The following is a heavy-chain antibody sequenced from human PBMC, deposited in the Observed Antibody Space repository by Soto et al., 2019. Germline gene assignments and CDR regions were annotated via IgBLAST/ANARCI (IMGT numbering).Heavy chain of an antibody. CDR2: IYSGGNT. D-gene: IGHD2-2*01. CDR3: ARVMPPFDP. J-gene: IGHJ5*02. CDR1: GFAVNSND. V-gene: IGHV3-53*01. Sequence: GESLKISCAASGFAVNSNDMSWVRQAPGKGLEWVSVIYSGGNTYYADSVKGRFTISRDNSKNTLYLQMSSLRAEDTAVYYCARVMPPFDPWGQGTLVTVSS.